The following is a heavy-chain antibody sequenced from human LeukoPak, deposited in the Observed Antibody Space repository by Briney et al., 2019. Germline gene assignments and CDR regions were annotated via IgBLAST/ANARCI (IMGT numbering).Heavy chain of an antibody. CDR1: GFMFSNYW. V-gene: IGHV3-7*01. Sequence: GGSLRLSCAASGFMFSNYWMTWVRQAPGKGLEWVANIKREGSEKHYVESVKGRLTISRDNAKNLLYLQMNSLRAEDTAVYYCASLPADDSVFDHWGQGTLVTVSS. CDR2: IKREGSEK. J-gene: IGHJ4*02. CDR3: ASLPADDSVFDH. D-gene: IGHD2-15*01.